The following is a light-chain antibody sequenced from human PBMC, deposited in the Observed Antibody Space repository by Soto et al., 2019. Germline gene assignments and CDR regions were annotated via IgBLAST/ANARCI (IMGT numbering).Light chain of an antibody. CDR1: QSISSTY. CDR2: AAS. Sequence: EIVLTQSPGTLSLSPGERATLSCRASQSISSTYLAWYRQKPGQAPRLLIYAASSRATGIPDRFSGSGSGTDFTLTISRLEPEDFAVYYCQDYYASSWTFGQGTKVDIK. V-gene: IGKV3-20*01. CDR3: QDYYASSWT. J-gene: IGKJ1*01.